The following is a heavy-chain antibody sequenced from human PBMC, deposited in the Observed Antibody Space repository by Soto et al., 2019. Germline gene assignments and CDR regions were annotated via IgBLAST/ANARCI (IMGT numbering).Heavy chain of an antibody. V-gene: IGHV3-33*01. CDR1: GFTFRDHA. J-gene: IGHJ6*02. CDR2: IWNDGSNK. Sequence: GGSLRLSCAASGFTFRDHAMHWVRQAPGKGREWLAIIWNDGSNKFYAGSVQGRFTISRDDSKNTVYLQMNTLSAEDTAVYYCARALFPDVDIYAMDVWGQGTTVTVSS. CDR3: ARALFPDVDIYAMDV. D-gene: IGHD5-12*01.